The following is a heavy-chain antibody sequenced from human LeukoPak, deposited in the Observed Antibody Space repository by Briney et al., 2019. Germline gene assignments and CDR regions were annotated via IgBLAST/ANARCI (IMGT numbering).Heavy chain of an antibody. CDR1: GFTFSSYA. D-gene: IGHD3-22*01. CDR2: ISGSGGST. CDR3: AKDYYDSSGYYYEALYYYYGMDV. J-gene: IGHJ6*02. Sequence: GGSLRLSCAASGFTFSSYAMSWVRQAPGKGLEWVSAISGSGGSTYYADSVKGRFTISRDNSKNTLYLQMNSLRAEDTAVYYCAKDYYDSSGYYYEALYYYYGMDVWGQGTTVTVSS. V-gene: IGHV3-23*01.